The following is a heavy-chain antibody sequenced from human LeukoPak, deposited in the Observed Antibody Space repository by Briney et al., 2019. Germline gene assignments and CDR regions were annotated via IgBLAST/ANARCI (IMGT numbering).Heavy chain of an antibody. CDR3: AKGRKWELPFDY. CDR1: RFTFSSYA. CDR2: ISISGGTT. Sequence: GGSLRLSCAASRFTFSSYAMSWVRQAPGKGLEWVSAISISGGTTYYADSVKGRFTISRDNSKNTLYLQMNSLRAEDTAVYYCAKGRKWELPFDYWGQGTLVTVSS. D-gene: IGHD1-26*01. J-gene: IGHJ4*02. V-gene: IGHV3-23*01.